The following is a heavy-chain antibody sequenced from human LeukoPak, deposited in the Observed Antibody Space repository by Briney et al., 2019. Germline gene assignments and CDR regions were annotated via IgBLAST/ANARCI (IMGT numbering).Heavy chain of an antibody. Sequence: GGSLRLSCAASGFTFSSYAMSWVRQAPGKGLEWVSAISGSGGSTYYADSVKGRFTISRDNSKNTLYPQMNSLRAEDTAVYYCAKFVLLWFGELSYFDYWGQGTLVTVSS. CDR3: AKFVLLWFGELSYFDY. D-gene: IGHD3-10*01. CDR1: GFTFSSYA. V-gene: IGHV3-23*01. J-gene: IGHJ4*02. CDR2: ISGSGGST.